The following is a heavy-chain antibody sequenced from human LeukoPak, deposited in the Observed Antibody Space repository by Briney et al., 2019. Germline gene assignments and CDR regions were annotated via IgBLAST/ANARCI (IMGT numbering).Heavy chain of an antibody. CDR3: ARKQLWGPH. V-gene: IGHV3-7*01. D-gene: IGHD3-16*01. CDR1: GFTLSSYW. Sequence: GGSLRLSCAASGFTLSSYWMSWVRQAPGKGLEWVANIRQDGSEKNYVDSVKGRFTISRDNAKNSVYLQMNSLRGEDTAVYYCARKQLWGPHWGQGTLVTVSS. J-gene: IGHJ4*02. CDR2: IRQDGSEK.